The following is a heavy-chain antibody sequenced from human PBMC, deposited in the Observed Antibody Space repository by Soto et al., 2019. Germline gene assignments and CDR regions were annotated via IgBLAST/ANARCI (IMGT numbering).Heavy chain of an antibody. CDR1: GFTFSSYW. CDR3: ARGPLAADYYYYGMDV. J-gene: IGHJ6*02. D-gene: IGHD6-25*01. CDR2: IKQDGSEK. Sequence: GGSLRLSCAASGFTFSSYWMSWVRQAPGKGLEWVANIKQDGSEKYYVDSVKGRFTISRDNAKNSLYLQMNSLRAEDTAVYYCARGPLAADYYYYGMDVWGQGTTVTVSS. V-gene: IGHV3-7*01.